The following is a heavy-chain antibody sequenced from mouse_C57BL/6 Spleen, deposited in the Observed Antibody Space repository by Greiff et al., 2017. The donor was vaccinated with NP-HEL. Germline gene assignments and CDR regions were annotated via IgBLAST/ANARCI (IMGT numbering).Heavy chain of an antibody. D-gene: IGHD4-1*02. V-gene: IGHV1-50*01. Sequence: QVQLQQPGAELVKPGASVKLSCKASGYTFTSYWMQWVKQRPGQGLEWIGEIDPSDSYTNYNQKFKGKATLTVDTSSSTAYMQLSSLTSEDSAVYYCAVQLGPGFAYWGQGTLVTVSA. CDR3: AVQLGPGFAY. J-gene: IGHJ3*01. CDR1: GYTFTSYW. CDR2: IDPSDSYT.